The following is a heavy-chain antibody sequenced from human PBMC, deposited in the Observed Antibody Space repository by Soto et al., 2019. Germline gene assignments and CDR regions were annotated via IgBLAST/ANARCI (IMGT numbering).Heavy chain of an antibody. CDR1: GFTFSNAW. CDR2: IKQDGSEK. Sequence: GGSLRLSXAASGFTFSNAWINWVRQAPGKGLEWVANIKQDGSEKYYVDSVKGRFTISRDNAKNSLYLQMNSLRVEDTAVYYCARNEVWGQGTLVTVSS. J-gene: IGHJ4*02. CDR3: ARNEV. V-gene: IGHV3-7*01.